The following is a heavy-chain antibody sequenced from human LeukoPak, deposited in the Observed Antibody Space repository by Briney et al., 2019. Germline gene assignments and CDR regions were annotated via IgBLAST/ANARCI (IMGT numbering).Heavy chain of an antibody. Sequence: ASVKVSCKAYGYTFSSYAIHWVRQAPGQGLEWMGWINAGVGNTKYSEKFQDRVTVTRGTPATTAYMELSSLRAEDTAVYYCARAGRPMIGGVTPLEHFDSWGQGTLVTVSS. V-gene: IGHV1-3*01. D-gene: IGHD3-10*01. CDR2: INAGVGNT. CDR3: ARAGRPMIGGVTPLEHFDS. J-gene: IGHJ4*02. CDR1: GYTFSSYA.